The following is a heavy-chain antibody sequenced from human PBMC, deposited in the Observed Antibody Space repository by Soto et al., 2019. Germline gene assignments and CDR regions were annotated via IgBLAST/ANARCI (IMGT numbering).Heavy chain of an antibody. CDR2: ITSSGSTI. CDR3: ARACSGGSCYGSIQH. V-gene: IGHV3-48*02. J-gene: IGHJ1*01. CDR1: GFTFSSYS. D-gene: IGHD2-15*01. Sequence: GGSLRLSCAASGFTFSSYSMNWVRQAPGKGLEWISDITSSGSTIYYADSVKGRFTISRDNAKNSLYLQMNSLRDEDTAVYYCARACSGGSCYGSIQHWGQGTLVTVSS.